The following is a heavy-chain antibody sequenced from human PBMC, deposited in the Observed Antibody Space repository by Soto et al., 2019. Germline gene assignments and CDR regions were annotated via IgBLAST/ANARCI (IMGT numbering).Heavy chain of an antibody. J-gene: IGHJ4*02. Sequence: QVQLVQSGAEVKKPGASVKVSCKASGYTFTSYGISWVRQAPGQGLEWMGWSSAYNGNTNYAQKLQGRVTMTTDTSTSTAYMELRSLRSDDTAVYYCARDLRYDYVWGSYRPHHFDYWGQGTLVTVSS. CDR2: SSAYNGNT. D-gene: IGHD3-16*02. CDR1: GYTFTSYG. CDR3: ARDLRYDYVWGSYRPHHFDY. V-gene: IGHV1-18*01.